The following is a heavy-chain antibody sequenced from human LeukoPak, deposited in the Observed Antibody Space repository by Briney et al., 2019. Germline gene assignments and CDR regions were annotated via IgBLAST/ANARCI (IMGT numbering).Heavy chain of an antibody. J-gene: IGHJ5*02. Sequence: SETLSLTCTVSGGSISSYYWSWIRQPAGKGLEWIGRIYTSGSTNYNPSLKSRVTMSVDTSKNQFSLKLSSVTAADTAVYYCAREYCSGGSCYFGRNRKREFDPWGQGTLVTVSS. D-gene: IGHD2-15*01. CDR3: AREYCSGGSCYFGRNRKREFDP. V-gene: IGHV4-4*07. CDR2: IYTSGST. CDR1: GGSISSYY.